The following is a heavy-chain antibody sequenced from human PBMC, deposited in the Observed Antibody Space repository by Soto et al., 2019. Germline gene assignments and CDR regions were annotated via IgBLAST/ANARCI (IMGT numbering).Heavy chain of an antibody. CDR1: GYTFTGYY. Sequence: ASVKVSCKASGYTFTGYYMHWVRQAPGQGLEWMGWINPNSGGTNYAQKFQGWVTMTRDTSISTAYMELSRLRSDDTAVYYCARESHVLRFLEWPRTYGMDVWGQGTTVTVSS. D-gene: IGHD3-3*01. J-gene: IGHJ6*02. V-gene: IGHV1-2*04. CDR2: INPNSGGT. CDR3: ARESHVLRFLEWPRTYGMDV.